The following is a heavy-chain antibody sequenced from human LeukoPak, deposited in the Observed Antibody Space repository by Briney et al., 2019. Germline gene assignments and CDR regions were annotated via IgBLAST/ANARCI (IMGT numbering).Heavy chain of an antibody. J-gene: IGHJ3*02. CDR2: IYTCGST. D-gene: IGHD4-17*01. V-gene: IGHV4-59*01. CDR3: ARDLVTVTKGFDI. Sequence: PSETLSLTCSVSGGSFDKYWSWIRQPPGKGLEWIGYIYTCGSTNFNPSLKSRVTISIDTSKNQFSLKLSSVTAADTAVYYCARDLVTVTKGFDIWGQGTMVSVSS. CDR1: GGSFDKY.